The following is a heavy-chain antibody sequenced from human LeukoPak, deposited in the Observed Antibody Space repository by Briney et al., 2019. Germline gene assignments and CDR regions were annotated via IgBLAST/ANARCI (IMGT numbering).Heavy chain of an antibody. Sequence: SETLSLTCTVSGGSISSGNYYWSWIRQPAGKGLEWIGRIYAGGSTNYNVSLKSRVTISRDTSKNQFSLKLSSLTAADTAVYYCARLLGGSGSRAGIWNYYYYMDVWGKGTTVTVSS. V-gene: IGHV4-61*02. CDR2: IYAGGST. CDR1: GGSISSGNYY. J-gene: IGHJ6*03. CDR3: ARLLGGSGSRAGIWNYYYYMDV. D-gene: IGHD3-10*01.